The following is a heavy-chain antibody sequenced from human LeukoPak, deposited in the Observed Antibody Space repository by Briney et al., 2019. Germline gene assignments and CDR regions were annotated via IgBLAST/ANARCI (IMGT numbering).Heavy chain of an antibody. CDR1: GGSFSSSSYY. D-gene: IGHD4-17*01. CDR2: IYYSGST. V-gene: IGHV4-39*07. CDR3: ARGRLTVTTTTYYYYMDV. Sequence: SETLSLTCTVSGGSFSSSSYYWGWIRQPPGKGLEWIGSIYYSGSTYYNPSLKSRVTISVDTSKNQFSLKLSSVTAADTAVYYCARGRLTVTTTTYYYYMDVWGKGTTVTVSS. J-gene: IGHJ6*03.